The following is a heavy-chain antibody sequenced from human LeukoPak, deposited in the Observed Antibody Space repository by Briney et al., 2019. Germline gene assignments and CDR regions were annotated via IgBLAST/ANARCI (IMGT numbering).Heavy chain of an antibody. CDR3: ARDRVPGGDYFDY. CDR2: ISNNGGYT. D-gene: IGHD1-26*01. Sequence: GGSLRLSCAASGFTFSSSAMSWVRQAPGKGLEWVSAISNNGGYTYYADSVQGRFTISRDNSKSTLCLQMNSLRAEDTAVYYCARDRVPGGDYFDYWGQGTLVTVSS. V-gene: IGHV3-23*01. J-gene: IGHJ4*02. CDR1: GFTFSSSA.